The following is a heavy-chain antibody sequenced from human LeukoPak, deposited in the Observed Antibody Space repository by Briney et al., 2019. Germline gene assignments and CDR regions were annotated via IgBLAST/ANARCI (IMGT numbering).Heavy chain of an antibody. CDR1: AYSISSGYY. CDR3: ARDTGGFDI. D-gene: IGHD2-15*01. V-gene: IGHV4-38-2*02. CDR2: IHHTGYT. Sequence: SETLSLTCSVSAYSISSGYYWGWIRQPPGKGLEWIGSIHHTGYTFYNPSVKSRITISVETSKNQFSLKLSPVTAADTAMYYCARDTGGFDIWGQGAMVTVSS. J-gene: IGHJ3*02.